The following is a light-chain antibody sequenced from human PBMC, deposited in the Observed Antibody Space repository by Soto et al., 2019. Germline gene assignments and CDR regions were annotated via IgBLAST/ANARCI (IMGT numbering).Light chain of an antibody. Sequence: QSALTQPPSASGTPGQRVTISCSGSSSNIGSLSVDWYQHLPGTAPKLLIYSDYQRPSGVPDRFSGSKSGTSASLAISGLQSEDDADSYCAAWNGTLNGLYVFGTGTKLTVL. J-gene: IGLJ1*01. CDR3: AAWNGTLNGLYV. CDR2: SDY. V-gene: IGLV1-44*01. CDR1: SSNIGSLS.